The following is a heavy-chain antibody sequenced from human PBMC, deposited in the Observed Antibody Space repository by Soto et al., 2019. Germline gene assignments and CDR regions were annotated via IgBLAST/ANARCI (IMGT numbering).Heavy chain of an antibody. V-gene: IGHV4-4*07. Sequence: SETLFLSSTVSGGSICGFYWNWFQQPAGNGLEWSGRIHTGGTTNYKPSLRSRVTMSVDTCNNRFSLKLTSVTAADTAVYYCARISGGPIGWGQGTLVTVSS. CDR2: IHTGGTT. J-gene: IGHJ4*02. CDR3: ARISGGPIG. CDR1: GGSICGFY.